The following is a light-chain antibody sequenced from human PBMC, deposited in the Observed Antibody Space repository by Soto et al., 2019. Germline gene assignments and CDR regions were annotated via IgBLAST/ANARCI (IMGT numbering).Light chain of an antibody. Sequence: QSVLTEPGSVPGSPGQAITISYNGTSSDVGGYNYVSWYQQHPGKAPKLMISDVSNRPSGVSNRFSGSKSGNTASLTISGLQTEDEDDYYCSSYTPSSPYVFGTGTKVTVL. CDR3: SSYTPSSPYV. CDR1: SSDVGGYNY. CDR2: DVS. J-gene: IGLJ1*01. V-gene: IGLV2-14*01.